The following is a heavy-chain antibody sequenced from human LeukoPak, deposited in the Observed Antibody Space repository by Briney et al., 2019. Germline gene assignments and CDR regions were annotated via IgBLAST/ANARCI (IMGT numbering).Heavy chain of an antibody. CDR2: ISYDGNNK. CDR3: ATERITMVRGVPFFDY. D-gene: IGHD3-10*01. J-gene: IGHJ4*02. V-gene: IGHV3-30-3*01. Sequence: GRSLRLSCAASGFIFSTYAMHWVRQAPGKGLEWVAVISYDGNNKYYADSVKGRFTISRDNSKNTLYLQMNSLRAEDTAVYYCATERITMVRGVPFFDYWGQGTLVTVSS. CDR1: GFIFSTYA.